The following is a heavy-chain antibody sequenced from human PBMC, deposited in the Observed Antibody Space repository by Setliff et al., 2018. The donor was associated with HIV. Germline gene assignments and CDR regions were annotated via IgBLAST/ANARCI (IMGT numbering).Heavy chain of an antibody. Sequence: SETLSLTCTVSGGSISSYYWSWIRQPPGKGLEWIGYISYSGSTNYNPSLKSRLTISVDTSKNHFSLRLSSVTAAYTAVYYCARGYSNSWYRWEAFDIWGQGTMVTVSS. J-gene: IGHJ3*02. CDR2: ISYSGST. D-gene: IGHD6-13*01. CDR1: GGSISSYY. V-gene: IGHV4-59*01. CDR3: ARGYSNSWYRWEAFDI.